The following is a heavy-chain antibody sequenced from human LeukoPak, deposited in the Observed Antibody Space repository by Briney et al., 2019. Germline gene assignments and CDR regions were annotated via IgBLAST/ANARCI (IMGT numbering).Heavy chain of an antibody. Sequence: GESLKISCKVSEYSFTNYWIGWVRQTPGKGLAWMGIIYPGDSDTRYSPSFQGQVTLSADKSIFTAYLQWSSLKASDTALYYCARPQGAYSLDAFDIWGQGTRVTVSS. V-gene: IGHV5-51*01. CDR2: IYPGDSDT. CDR3: ARPQGAYSLDAFDI. J-gene: IGHJ3*02. D-gene: IGHD3-16*01. CDR1: EYSFTNYW.